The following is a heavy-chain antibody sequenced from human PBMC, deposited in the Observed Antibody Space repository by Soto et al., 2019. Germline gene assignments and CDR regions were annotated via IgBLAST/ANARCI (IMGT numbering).Heavy chain of an antibody. CDR3: ARDGGGYGHNWFDP. D-gene: IGHD3-16*01. CDR2: IYHSGST. J-gene: IGHJ5*02. Sequence: PSETLSLTCTVSGGSISSYYWSWIRQPPGKGLEWIGYIYHSGSTYYNPSLKSRVTISVDRSKNQFSLKLSSVTAADTAVYYCARDGGGYGHNWFDPWGQGTLVTVSS. V-gene: IGHV4-59*12. CDR1: GGSISSYY.